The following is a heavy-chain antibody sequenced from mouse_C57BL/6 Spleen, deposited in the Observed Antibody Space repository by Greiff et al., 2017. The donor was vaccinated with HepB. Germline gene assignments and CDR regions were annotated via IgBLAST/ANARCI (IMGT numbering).Heavy chain of an antibody. CDR3: ARPGSSYGYFDV. D-gene: IGHD1-1*01. CDR2: IYPGDGDT. V-gene: IGHV1-80*01. CDR1: GYAFSSYW. Sequence: VQLQQSGAELVKPGASVKISCKASGYAFSSYWMNWVKQRPGKGLEWIGQIYPGDGDTNYSGKFKGKATLTADKSSSTAYMQLSSLTSEDSAVYFCARPGSSYGYFDVWGTGTTVTVSS. J-gene: IGHJ1*03.